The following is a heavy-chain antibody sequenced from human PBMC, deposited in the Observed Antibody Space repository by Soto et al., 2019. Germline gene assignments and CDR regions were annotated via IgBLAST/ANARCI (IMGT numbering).Heavy chain of an antibody. CDR2: IDYSGST. J-gene: IGHJ4*02. CDR1: GGSISGSSNN. CDR3: ARGVRYFDWLLPFYLDY. Sequence: PSETLSLTCTVSGGSISGSSNNWGWIRQPPGKGLEWIGSIDYSGSTHYNPSLKSRVALSVDTSKNQFSLKLSSVTAADTAVFYCARGVRYFDWLLPFYLDYWGQGTPVTVSS. V-gene: IGHV4-39*07. D-gene: IGHD3-9*01.